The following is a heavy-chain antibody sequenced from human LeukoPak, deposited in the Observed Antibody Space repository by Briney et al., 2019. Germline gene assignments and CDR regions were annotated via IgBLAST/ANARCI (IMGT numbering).Heavy chain of an antibody. CDR1: GFTFSSYG. CDR2: ISGSGGST. CDR3: AKSADTAMPTPFDY. V-gene: IGHV3-23*01. Sequence: GGTLRLSCAASGFTFSSYGMSWGRQAPGKGLEWVLAISGSGGSTYYADSVKGRFTISRDNSKNTLYLQMNSLRAEDTAVYYCAKSADTAMPTPFDYWGQGTLVTVSS. J-gene: IGHJ4*02. D-gene: IGHD5-18*01.